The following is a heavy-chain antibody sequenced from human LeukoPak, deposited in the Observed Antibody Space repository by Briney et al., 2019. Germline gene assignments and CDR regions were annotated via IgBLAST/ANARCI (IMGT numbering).Heavy chain of an antibody. J-gene: IGHJ4*02. Sequence: ASVKVSCKASGYTFTGYYMHWVRQALGQGLEWMGWINPNSGGTNYAQKFQGRVTMTRDTSISTAYMELSRLRSDDTAVYYCASAYYYGSGSYFPASDWGQGTLVTVSS. CDR3: ASAYYYGSGSYFPASD. CDR1: GYTFTGYY. CDR2: INPNSGGT. V-gene: IGHV1-2*02. D-gene: IGHD3-10*01.